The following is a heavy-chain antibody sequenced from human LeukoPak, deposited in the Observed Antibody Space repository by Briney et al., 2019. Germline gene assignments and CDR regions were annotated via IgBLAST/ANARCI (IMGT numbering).Heavy chain of an antibody. CDR2: ISDSGDYT. CDR3: AKDTSIGKYCTSGVCSPFDY. V-gene: IGHV3-23*01. J-gene: IGHJ4*02. Sequence: GGSLRLSCAGSGFTFSSYAMSWVRQAPGKGLEWVSAISDSGDYTYYADSVKGRFTISRDNSKNALYLHVNSLRAVATAVYYCAKDTSIGKYCTSGVCSPFDYWGQGTLVTVSS. CDR1: GFTFSSYA. D-gene: IGHD2-8*01.